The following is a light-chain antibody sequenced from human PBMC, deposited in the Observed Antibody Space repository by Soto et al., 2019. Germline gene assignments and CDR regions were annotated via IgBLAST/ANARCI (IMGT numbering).Light chain of an antibody. CDR3: QQYNNWPFA. Sequence: EIMMPQSPATLSVSPGERATLSCRAGQGVTTNFAWYQQKSGQSPRLLIYDVSIRATGAPARFSATGSETDFTLTISGLQSEDSAVYFCQQYNNWPFAFGQGTRLESK. CDR2: DVS. CDR1: QGVTTN. V-gene: IGKV3-15*01. J-gene: IGKJ5*01.